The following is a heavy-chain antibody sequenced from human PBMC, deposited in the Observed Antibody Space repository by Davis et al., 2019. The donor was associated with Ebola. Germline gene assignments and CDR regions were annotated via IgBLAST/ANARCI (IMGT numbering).Heavy chain of an antibody. Sequence: MPGGSLRLSCTVSGGSISSYYWSWIRQPPGKGLEWIGYIYYSGSTNYNPSLKSRVTISVDTSKNQFSLKLSSVTAADTAVYYCARDRRLYSSSTGFNNWFDPWGQGTLVTVSS. CDR3: ARDRRLYSSSTGFNNWFDP. CDR2: IYYSGST. D-gene: IGHD6-6*01. J-gene: IGHJ5*02. V-gene: IGHV4-59*01. CDR1: GGSISSYY.